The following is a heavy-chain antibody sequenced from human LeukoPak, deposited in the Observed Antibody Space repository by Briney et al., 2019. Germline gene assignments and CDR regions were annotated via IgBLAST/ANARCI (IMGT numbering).Heavy chain of an antibody. CDR2: ISGSGGST. J-gene: IGHJ3*02. D-gene: IGHD3-10*01. V-gene: IGHV3-23*01. Sequence: PGGSLRLSCAASGFTFSNYAMNWVRQAPGKGLEWVSAISGSGGSTYYADFVKGRFTIFRDNSKNTLYLQVNSLRAEDTAVYYCAKDHDYYASGPIWGQGTMVTVSS. CDR1: GFTFSNYA. CDR3: AKDHDYYASGPI.